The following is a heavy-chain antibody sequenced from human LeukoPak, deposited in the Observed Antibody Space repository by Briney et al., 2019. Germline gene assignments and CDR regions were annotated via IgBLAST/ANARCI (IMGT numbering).Heavy chain of an antibody. V-gene: IGHV3-23*01. D-gene: IGHD2-8*02. Sequence: GGSLRLSCAASGFTFISYGMHWVRQPPGKGLEWVSSIFPSGGEIHYADSVRGRFTISRDNSKSTLSLQMNSLRAEDTAIYYCATYRQVLLPFESWGQGTLVTVSS. CDR2: IFPSGGEI. CDR3: ATYRQVLLPFES. CDR1: GFTFISYG. J-gene: IGHJ4*02.